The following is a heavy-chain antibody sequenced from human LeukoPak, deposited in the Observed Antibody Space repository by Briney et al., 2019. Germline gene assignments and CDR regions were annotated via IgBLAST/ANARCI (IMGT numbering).Heavy chain of an antibody. CDR1: GGSISSYY. CDR3: AGSYDSSGYYYFWQAFDI. CDR2: IYTSGST. D-gene: IGHD3-22*01. V-gene: IGHV4-4*07. Sequence: SETLSLTCTVSGGSISSYYWSWIRQPAGKGLEWIGRIYTSGSTNYNPSLKSRATMSVDTSKNQFSLKLSSVTAADTAVYYCAGSYDSSGYYYFWQAFDIWGQGAMVTVSS. J-gene: IGHJ3*02.